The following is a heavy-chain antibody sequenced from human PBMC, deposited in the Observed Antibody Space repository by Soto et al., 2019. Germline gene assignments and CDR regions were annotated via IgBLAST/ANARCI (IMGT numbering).Heavy chain of an antibody. Sequence: EVQLLESGGGSVQPGGSLRLSCAASGFTFSIYSMTWVRQAPGKGLEWVSSIRGSGDSAYYPDSVKGRFTISRDNSKNTLYLQMESLRDEDTAIYYCAKDWAYASGNYYLPDWGQGTLVTVSS. J-gene: IGHJ4*02. V-gene: IGHV3-23*01. D-gene: IGHD3-10*01. CDR2: IRGSGDSA. CDR1: GFTFSIYS. CDR3: AKDWAYASGNYYLPD.